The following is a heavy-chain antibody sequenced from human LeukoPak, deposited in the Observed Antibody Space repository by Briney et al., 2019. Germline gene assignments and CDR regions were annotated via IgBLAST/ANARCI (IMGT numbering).Heavy chain of an antibody. D-gene: IGHD3-10*01. CDR3: ARTVRGSGSYYND. V-gene: IGHV4-4*07. J-gene: IGHJ4*02. Sequence: SETLSLTCSVSGGSISSYYWSWIRQPAGKGLEWIGRFYTSGSTYYNPSLKSRVTMSVDASKNQFSLKLNSVTAADTAVYYCARTVRGSGSYYNDWGQGTLVTVSS. CDR1: GGSISSYY. CDR2: FYTSGST.